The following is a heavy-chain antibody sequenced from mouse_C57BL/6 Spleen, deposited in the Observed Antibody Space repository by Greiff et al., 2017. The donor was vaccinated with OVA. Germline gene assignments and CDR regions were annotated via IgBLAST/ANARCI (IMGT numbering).Heavy chain of an antibody. Sequence: EVKLMESGGGLVQPGGSLKLSCAASGFTFSDYGMAWVRQAPRKGPEWVAFISNLAYSIYYADTVTGRFTIPRENAKNTLYLEMSSLRSEDTAMYYCARHPPYDGYYLYAMDYWGQGTSVTVSS. CDR2: ISNLAYSI. J-gene: IGHJ4*01. CDR3: ARHPPYDGYYLYAMDY. V-gene: IGHV5-15*01. D-gene: IGHD2-3*01. CDR1: GFTFSDYG.